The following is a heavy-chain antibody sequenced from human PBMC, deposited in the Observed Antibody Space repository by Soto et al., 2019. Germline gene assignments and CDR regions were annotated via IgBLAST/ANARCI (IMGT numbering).Heavy chain of an antibody. D-gene: IGHD6-19*01. CDR3: AKGPRGSGWQDDAFDI. J-gene: IGHJ3*02. CDR1: GFTFSSYW. CDR2: IKQDESEK. V-gene: IGHV3-7*01. Sequence: EVQLVESGGGLVQPGGSLRLSCAASGFTFSSYWMSWARQAPGKGLEWVANIKQDESEKYYADSVKGRFTISRDNSKNTLYLQMNSLRAEDTAVYYCAKGPRGSGWQDDAFDIWGQGTMVTVSS.